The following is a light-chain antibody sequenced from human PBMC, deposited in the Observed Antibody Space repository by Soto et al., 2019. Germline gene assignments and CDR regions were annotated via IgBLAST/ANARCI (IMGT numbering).Light chain of an antibody. J-gene: IGKJ2*01. Sequence: IIMTQSPATLSVSPGERATLSCRASQSINTDLAGYQQRTGQAPRLLIIGTSTRATGIPAKFSGSGSGIEFTLTIDGLQSEDSAISYCQEYGNCPPYTFGQGTKMEIK. CDR1: QSINTD. CDR3: QEYGNCPPYT. V-gene: IGKV3-15*01. CDR2: GTS.